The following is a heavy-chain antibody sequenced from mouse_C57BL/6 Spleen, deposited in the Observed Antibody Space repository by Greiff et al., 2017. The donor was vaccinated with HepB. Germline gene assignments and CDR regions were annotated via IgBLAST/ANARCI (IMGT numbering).Heavy chain of an antibody. V-gene: IGHV5-4*01. Sequence: EVKLEESGGGLVKPGGSLKLSCAASGFTFSSYAMSWVRQTPEKRLEWVATISDGGSYTYYPDNVKGRFTISRDNAKNNLYLQMSHLKSEDTAMYYCAREGLRRFAYWGQGTLVTVSA. D-gene: IGHD2-4*01. J-gene: IGHJ3*01. CDR3: AREGLRRFAY. CDR1: GFTFSSYA. CDR2: ISDGGSYT.